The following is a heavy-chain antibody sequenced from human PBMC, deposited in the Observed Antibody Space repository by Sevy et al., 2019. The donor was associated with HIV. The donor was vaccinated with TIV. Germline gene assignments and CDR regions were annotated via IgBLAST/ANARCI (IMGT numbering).Heavy chain of an antibody. Sequence: GGSLRLSCAASGFTFSKYSMSWVRQPPGKGLEWVSTLSFGCGEINYADSVKGRFTISRDNSKSSVYLQMNNLRPGDXXXXXXXXXXXXKPHDYWGQGTLVTVSS. CDR1: GFTFSKYS. CDR3: XXXXXXKPHDY. V-gene: IGHV3-23*01. CDR2: LSFGCGEI. J-gene: IGHJ4*02.